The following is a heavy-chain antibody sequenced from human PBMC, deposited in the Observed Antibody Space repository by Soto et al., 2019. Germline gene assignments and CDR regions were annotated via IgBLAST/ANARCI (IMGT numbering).Heavy chain of an antibody. CDR3: ARDRGYYDSSGYLKAFDI. Sequence: LSLTCTVSGGSVSSGSYYWSWIRQPPGKGLEWIGYIYYSGSTNYNSSLKSRVTISVDTSKNQFSLKLTSVTAADTAVYYCARDRGYYDSSGYLKAFDIWGQGTMVTVSS. CDR1: GGSVSSGSYY. V-gene: IGHV4-61*01. CDR2: IYYSGST. D-gene: IGHD3-22*01. J-gene: IGHJ3*02.